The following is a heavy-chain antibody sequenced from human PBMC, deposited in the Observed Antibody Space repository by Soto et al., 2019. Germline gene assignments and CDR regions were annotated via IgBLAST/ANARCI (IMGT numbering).Heavy chain of an antibody. CDR3: ARVSPVTTDFDY. CDR2: IYYSGST. Sequence: SETLSLTYTVSGGSISSGGYYWSWIRQHPGKGLEWIGYIYYSGSTYYNPSLKSRVTISVDTSKNQFSLKLSSVTAADTAVYYCARVSPVTTDFDYWGQGTLVTVSS. D-gene: IGHD4-17*01. V-gene: IGHV4-31*03. J-gene: IGHJ4*02. CDR1: GGSISSGGYY.